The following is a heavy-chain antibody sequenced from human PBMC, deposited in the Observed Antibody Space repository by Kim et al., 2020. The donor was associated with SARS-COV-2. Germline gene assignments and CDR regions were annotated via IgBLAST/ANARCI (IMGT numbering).Heavy chain of an antibody. D-gene: IGHD4-17*01. CDR1: GGSISSSSYY. V-gene: IGHV4-39*01. CDR3: ACRGTVTTSYYYGMDV. CDR2: IYYNGST. J-gene: IGHJ6*02. Sequence: SETLSLTCTVSGGSISSSSYYWGWIRQPPGKGLEWIGSIYYNGSTYYNPSLKSRVTISVDTSKNQFSLKLSSVTAADTAVYYCACRGTVTTSYYYGMDVWGQGTTVTVSS.